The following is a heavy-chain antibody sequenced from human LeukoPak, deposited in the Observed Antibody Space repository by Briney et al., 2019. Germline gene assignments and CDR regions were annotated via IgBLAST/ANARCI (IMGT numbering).Heavy chain of an antibody. CDR3: AKEWGDYDFWSGYGINWFDP. D-gene: IGHD3-3*01. Sequence: GGSLRLSCAASGFTFSSYAMSWVRQAPGKGLEWVSAISGSGGSTYYADSVKGRFTISRDNSKNTLYLQMNGLRAEDTAVYYCAKEWGDYDFWSGYGINWFDPWGQGTLVTVSS. J-gene: IGHJ5*02. CDR2: ISGSGGST. V-gene: IGHV3-23*01. CDR1: GFTFSSYA.